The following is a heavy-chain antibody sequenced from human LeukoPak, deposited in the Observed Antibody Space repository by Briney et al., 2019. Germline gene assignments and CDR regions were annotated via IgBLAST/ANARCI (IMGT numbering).Heavy chain of an antibody. CDR2: ISSSSSYI. J-gene: IGHJ4*02. CDR1: GFTFSSYS. Sequence: RGSLRLSCAASGFTFSSYSMNWVRQAPGKGLEWVSFISSSSSYIYYADSVRGRFTISRDNAKNSLYLQMNSLRAEDTAVYYCARGTMFPYYFDYWGQGTLVTVSS. D-gene: IGHD3-10*02. CDR3: ARGTMFPYYFDY. V-gene: IGHV3-21*01.